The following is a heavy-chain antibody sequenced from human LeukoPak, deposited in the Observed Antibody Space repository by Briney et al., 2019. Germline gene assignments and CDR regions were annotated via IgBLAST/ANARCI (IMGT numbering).Heavy chain of an antibody. V-gene: IGHV4-59*08. CDR3: ATESFQDAFDI. D-gene: IGHD2-21*01. CDR2: IYYSGST. CDR1: GGSISSYY. Sequence: SETLSLTCTVSGGSISSYYWSWIRQPPGKGLEWIGYIYYSGSTNYNPSLKSRVTISVDTSKNQFSLKLSSVTAADTAVYYCATESFQDAFDIWGQGTMVTVSS. J-gene: IGHJ3*02.